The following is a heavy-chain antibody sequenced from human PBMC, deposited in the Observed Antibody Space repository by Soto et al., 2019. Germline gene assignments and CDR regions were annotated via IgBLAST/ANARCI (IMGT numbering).Heavy chain of an antibody. CDR2: TYYRSKWYN. Sequence: SQTLSLTCAISGDSVSSNSAAWNWIRQSPSRGLEWLGRTYYRSKWYNDYAVSVKSRITINPDTSKNQFSLQLNPVTPEDTAVYYCARGGGRGIAAAGTGYYYYYGMDVWGQGTTVTVSS. V-gene: IGHV6-1*01. CDR1: GDSVSSNSAA. J-gene: IGHJ6*02. D-gene: IGHD6-13*01. CDR3: ARGGGRGIAAAGTGYYYYYGMDV.